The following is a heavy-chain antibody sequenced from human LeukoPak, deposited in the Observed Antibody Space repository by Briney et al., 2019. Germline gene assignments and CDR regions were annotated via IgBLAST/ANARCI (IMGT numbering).Heavy chain of an antibody. V-gene: IGHV4-34*01. CDR3: ARELISSRAAFDT. CDR1: GGSLNDYL. D-gene: IGHD3-10*01. J-gene: IGHJ3*02. Sequence: KPSETLSLTRAVYGGSLNDYLWSWLRQPPGQGLEWIGEVGHSGTTNYNPSLKSRVTISVDTSKNQFSLKLTSVTAADTAVYYCARELISSRAAFDTWGQGTVVTVSS. CDR2: VGHSGTT.